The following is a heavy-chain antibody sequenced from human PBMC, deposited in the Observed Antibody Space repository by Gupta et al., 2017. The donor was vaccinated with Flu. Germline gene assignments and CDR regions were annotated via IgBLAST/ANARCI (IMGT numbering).Heavy chain of an antibody. D-gene: IGHD3-3*01. J-gene: IGHJ6*03. Sequence: LVRPPPRKAPEWLAHIFSNDETAYNPSLKGRLTISKDTSKSQVVLTVANMDPADTATYYCTRIIFSSDFWSGYSPRMDVWGKGTTVTVSS. V-gene: IGHV2-26*01. CDR3: TRIIFSSDFWSGYSPRMDV. CDR2: IFSNDET.